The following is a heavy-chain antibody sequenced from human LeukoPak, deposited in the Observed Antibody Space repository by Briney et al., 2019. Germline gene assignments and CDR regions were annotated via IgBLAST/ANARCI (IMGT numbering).Heavy chain of an antibody. J-gene: IGHJ4*02. V-gene: IGHV3-23*01. Sequence: PGGSLRLSCAASGFTFSSYAMSWVRQAPGKGLEWVSAISGSGGSTYYADSVKGRFTISRDNSKNTLYLQMNSLRAEDTAVYYCAKDQLSVGATTFNFDYWGQGTLVTVSS. CDR2: ISGSGGST. CDR1: GFTFSSYA. CDR3: AKDQLSVGATTFNFDY. D-gene: IGHD1-26*01.